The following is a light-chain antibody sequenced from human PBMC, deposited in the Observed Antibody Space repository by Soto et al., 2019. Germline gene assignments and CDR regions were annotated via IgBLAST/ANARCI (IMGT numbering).Light chain of an antibody. CDR3: ASYTTSSTYV. Sequence: SALPQPASVYGSPGQSIAISCTGTGSDVGGYSYVSWYQQQPGKAPKLVISDVSNRPSGVSDRFSGSKSGNTASLTISGLQTEDEADYYCASYTTSSTYVFGTGTKVTVL. CDR2: DVS. CDR1: GSDVGGYSY. J-gene: IGLJ1*01. V-gene: IGLV2-14*01.